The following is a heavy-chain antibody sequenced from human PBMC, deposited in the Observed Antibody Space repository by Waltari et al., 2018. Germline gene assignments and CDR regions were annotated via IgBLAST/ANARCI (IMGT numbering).Heavy chain of an antibody. J-gene: IGHJ4*02. V-gene: IGHV4-38-2*01. Sequence: QVQLQESGPGLVKPSETLSLTCAVSGYSISSGYYWGWIRQPPGKGLEWIGGIYHSGSTYYTPSLKSRVTMSVDTAKNQVSLKLSSVPAADTAVYYCARAIVGAARGFDYWGQGTLVTVSS. CDR2: IYHSGST. CDR3: ARAIVGAARGFDY. CDR1: GYSISSGYY. D-gene: IGHD1-26*01.